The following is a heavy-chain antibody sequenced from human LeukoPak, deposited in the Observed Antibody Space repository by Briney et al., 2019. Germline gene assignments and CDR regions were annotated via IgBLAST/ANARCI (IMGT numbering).Heavy chain of an antibody. Sequence: PGGSLRLSCAASGFTFSSHWMGWVRQAPGKGLGWVANIKEDGSAEHYVDSVRGRFTISRDNAKNSLYLQMNSLRAEDTAVYYCARDAGYYVHDLWGQGTLVTVSS. D-gene: IGHD3-10*02. V-gene: IGHV3-7*01. CDR1: GFTFSSHW. J-gene: IGHJ5*02. CDR3: ARDAGYYVHDL. CDR2: IKEDGSAE.